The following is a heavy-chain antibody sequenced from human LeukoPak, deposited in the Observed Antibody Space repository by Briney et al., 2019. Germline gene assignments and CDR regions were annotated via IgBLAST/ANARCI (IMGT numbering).Heavy chain of an antibody. CDR3: ARGYCSGGSCYSVFWFDP. J-gene: IGHJ5*02. V-gene: IGHV3-23*01. CDR2: IIGSGGFT. CDR1: GFTFSSYA. Sequence: GGSLRLSCAASGFTFSSYAMNWVRQAPGKGLEWVSTIIGSGGFTYYADSVKGRFTISRDNSKNTLYLQMNSLSAEDTAVYYCARGYCSGGSCYSVFWFDPWGQGTLVTVSS. D-gene: IGHD2-15*01.